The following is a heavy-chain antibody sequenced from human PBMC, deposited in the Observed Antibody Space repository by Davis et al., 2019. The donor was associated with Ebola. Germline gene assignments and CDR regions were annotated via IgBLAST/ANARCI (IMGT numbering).Heavy chain of an antibody. D-gene: IGHD3-22*01. CDR3: ARDLRYDSSGYDYYFYMDV. V-gene: IGHV4-31*03. Sequence: PPETLSLTCTVSGGSISRGGSYWTWLRQHPGKGLEWIGYIYYSGSTYYTPSLKSRVTISLDTSKNQFSLNLYSVTAADTAVYYCARDLRYDSSGYDYYFYMDVWGKGTTVTVSS. J-gene: IGHJ6*03. CDR2: IYYSGST. CDR1: GGSISRGGSY.